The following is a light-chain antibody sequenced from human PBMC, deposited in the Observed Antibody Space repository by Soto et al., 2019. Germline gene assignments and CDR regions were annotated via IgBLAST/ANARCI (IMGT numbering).Light chain of an antibody. Sequence: QSALTQPASVSGSPGQSITISCTGTSSDVGSYNLVSWYQQHPGTAPKLMIYEAFKRPSGVSNRFSGSKSGDTASLTISGPQAEDEADYYCCSYAGSTTLYVFGTGTKVTVL. V-gene: IGLV2-23*01. CDR3: CSYAGSTTLYV. CDR2: EAF. J-gene: IGLJ1*01. CDR1: SSDVGSYNL.